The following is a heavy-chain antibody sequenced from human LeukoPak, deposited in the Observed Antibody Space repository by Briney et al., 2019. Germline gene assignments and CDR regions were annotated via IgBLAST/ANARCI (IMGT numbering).Heavy chain of an antibody. J-gene: IGHJ4*02. V-gene: IGHV4-59*01. CDR2: IYYSGST. CDR3: ARGQPGYSSSWYLRTYYFDY. CDR1: GGSISSYY. D-gene: IGHD6-13*01. Sequence: PSETLSLTCTVSGGSISSYYWSLIRQPPGKGLEWIGYIYYSGSTNYNPSLKSRVTISVDTSKNQFSLKLSSVTAADTAVYYRARGQPGYSSSWYLRTYYFDYWGQGTLVTVSS.